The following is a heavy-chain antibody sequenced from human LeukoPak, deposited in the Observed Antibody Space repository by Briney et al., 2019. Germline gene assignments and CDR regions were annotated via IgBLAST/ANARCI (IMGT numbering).Heavy chain of an antibody. V-gene: IGHV3-33*01. CDR2: IWYDGGNK. CDR1: GFTFSSYG. D-gene: IGHD6-13*01. Sequence: GGSLRLSCAASGFTFSSYGMHWVRQAPGKGLEWVAVIWYDGGNKYYADSVKGRFTISRDNSKNTLYLQMNSLRAEDTAVYYCARAYSSSWYYHFDYWGQGTLVTVSS. J-gene: IGHJ4*02. CDR3: ARAYSSSWYYHFDY.